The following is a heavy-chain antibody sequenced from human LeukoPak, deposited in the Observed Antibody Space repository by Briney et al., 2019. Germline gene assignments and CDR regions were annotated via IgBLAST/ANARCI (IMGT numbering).Heavy chain of an antibody. Sequence: PSETLSLTCAVYGGSFSGYYWSWIRQPPGKGLEWIGEINHSGSTNYNPSLKSRVTISVDTSKNQFSLKLSSVTAADTAVYYCARGSGNMGYCSSTSCRILNWFDPWGQGTLVTVSS. V-gene: IGHV4-34*01. CDR1: GGSFSGYY. J-gene: IGHJ5*02. CDR3: ARGSGNMGYCSSTSCRILNWFDP. D-gene: IGHD2-2*01. CDR2: INHSGST.